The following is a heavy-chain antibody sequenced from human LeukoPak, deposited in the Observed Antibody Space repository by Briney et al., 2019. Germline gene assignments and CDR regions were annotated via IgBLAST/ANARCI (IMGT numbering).Heavy chain of an antibody. V-gene: IGHV4-34*01. Sequence: PSETLSLTCAVYGGSFSGYYWSWILQPPGKGLEWIGEINHSGSTNYNPSLKSRVTISVDTSKNQFSLKLSSVTAADTAVYYCARRYYDYIWGSYRPTYFDYWGQGTLVTVSS. CDR2: INHSGST. D-gene: IGHD3-16*02. CDR1: GGSFSGYY. J-gene: IGHJ4*02. CDR3: ARRYYDYIWGSYRPTYFDY.